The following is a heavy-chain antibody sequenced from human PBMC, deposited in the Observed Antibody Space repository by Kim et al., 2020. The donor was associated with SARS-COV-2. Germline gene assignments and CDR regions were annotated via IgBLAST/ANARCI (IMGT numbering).Heavy chain of an antibody. CDR3: ARDRAVGYYDSSGPPPMRVIFFDY. D-gene: IGHD3-22*01. Sequence: SETLSLTCTVSGYSISSGYYWGWIRQPPGKGLEWIGSIYHSGSTYYNPSLKSRVTISVDTSKNQFSLKLSSVTAADTAVYYCARDRAVGYYDSSGPPPMRVIFFDYWGQGTLVTVSS. V-gene: IGHV4-38-2*02. CDR1: GYSISSGYY. CDR2: IYHSGST. J-gene: IGHJ4*02.